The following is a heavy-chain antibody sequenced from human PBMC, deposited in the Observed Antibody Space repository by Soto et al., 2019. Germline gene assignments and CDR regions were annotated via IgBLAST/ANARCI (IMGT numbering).Heavy chain of an antibody. D-gene: IGHD4-17*01. Sequence: GGSLGLSCAVSGFTFSSYAMSWVSQTPGKGLEWVSAISGSGGSTYYADSVKGRFTISRDNSKNTLYLQMNSLRAEDTAVYYCAKSDDYGDYADLDYWGQGTLVTVSS. CDR1: GFTFSSYA. V-gene: IGHV3-23*01. CDR2: ISGSGGST. CDR3: AKSDDYGDYADLDY. J-gene: IGHJ4*02.